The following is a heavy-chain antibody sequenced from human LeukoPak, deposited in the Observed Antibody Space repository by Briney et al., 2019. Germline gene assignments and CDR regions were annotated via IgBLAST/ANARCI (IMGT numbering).Heavy chain of an antibody. D-gene: IGHD1-26*01. Sequence: SETLSLTCAVSGYSISSGYYWGWIRQPPGKGLEWIGSIYHSGSTYYNPSLKSRVTISVDTSKNQFSLKLNSVTAADTAVYYCARADNIVGTTAFDYWGQGTLVTVSS. J-gene: IGHJ4*02. CDR2: IYHSGST. CDR3: ARADNIVGTTAFDY. CDR1: GYSISSGYY. V-gene: IGHV4-38-2*01.